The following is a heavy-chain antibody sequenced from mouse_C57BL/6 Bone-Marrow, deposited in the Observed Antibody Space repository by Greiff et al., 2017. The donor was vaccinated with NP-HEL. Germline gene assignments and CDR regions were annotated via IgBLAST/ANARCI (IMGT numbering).Heavy chain of an antibody. J-gene: IGHJ3*01. CDR2: IDPSDSYT. CDR3: ARIGGLRRDPAWFAY. D-gene: IGHD2-4*01. V-gene: IGHV1-69*01. CDR1: GYTFTSYW. Sequence: QVHVKQPGAELVMPGASVKLSCKASGYTFTSYWMHWVKQRPGQGLEWIGEIDPSDSYTNYNQKFKGKSTLTVDKSSSTAYMQLRSLTAEDSAVYYCARIGGLRRDPAWFAYWGQGTLVTVSA.